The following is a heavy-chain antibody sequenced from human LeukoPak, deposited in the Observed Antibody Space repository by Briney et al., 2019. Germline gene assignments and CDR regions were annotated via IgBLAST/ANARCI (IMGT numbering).Heavy chain of an antibody. CDR2: ISSSGSTI. CDR3: ARSTGYYRYYFDY. CDR1: GXTFSSYE. Sequence: LGGSLRLSFAASGXTFSSYEMNWVRQAPGKGLEWVSYISSSGSTIYYGDSVKGRFTISRDNAKNSLYLQMISLRAEDTAVYYCARSTGYYRYYFDYWGQGTLVTVSS. D-gene: IGHD3-22*01. J-gene: IGHJ4*02. V-gene: IGHV3-48*03.